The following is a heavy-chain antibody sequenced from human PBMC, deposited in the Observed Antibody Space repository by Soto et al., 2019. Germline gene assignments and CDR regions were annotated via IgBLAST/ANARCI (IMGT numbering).Heavy chain of an antibody. Sequence: ASVKVSCKASGYTFTGYYMHWVRQAPGQRLEWMGWINPNSGGTNYAQKFQGRVTMTRDTSISTAYMELSRLRSDDTAVYYCARDPSYSSGREGPTDYWGQGTLVTVSS. V-gene: IGHV1-2*02. D-gene: IGHD6-19*01. CDR3: ARDPSYSSGREGPTDY. CDR1: GYTFTGYY. CDR2: INPNSGGT. J-gene: IGHJ4*02.